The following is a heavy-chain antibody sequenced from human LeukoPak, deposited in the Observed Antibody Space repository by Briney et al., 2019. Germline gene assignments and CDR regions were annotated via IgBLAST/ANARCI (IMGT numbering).Heavy chain of an antibody. D-gene: IGHD4-23*01. Sequence: VASVKVSCKASGGTFSSYAISWVRQAPGQGLEWMGGIIPIFGTANYAQKFQGRVTITADESTSTAYMELSSLRSEDTAVYYCAREDYGGNHFDYWGQGTLVTVSS. J-gene: IGHJ4*02. CDR2: IIPIFGTA. CDR1: GGTFSSYA. CDR3: AREDYGGNHFDY. V-gene: IGHV1-69*13.